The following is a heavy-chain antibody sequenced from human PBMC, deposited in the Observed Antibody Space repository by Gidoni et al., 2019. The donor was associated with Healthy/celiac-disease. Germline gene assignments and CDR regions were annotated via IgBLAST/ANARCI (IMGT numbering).Heavy chain of an antibody. CDR2: ISSSSSYT. D-gene: IGHD6-13*01. J-gene: IGHJ4*02. Sequence: QVQLVESGGGLVKPGGSLRLSCAASGFTFSDYYMSWIRQAPGKGLEWVSYISSSSSYTNYADSVKGRFTISRDNAKNSLYLQMNSLRAEDTAVYYCARSLALAAGTHYYFDYWGQGTLVTVSS. CDR1: GFTFSDYY. V-gene: IGHV3-11*05. CDR3: ARSLALAAGTHYYFDY.